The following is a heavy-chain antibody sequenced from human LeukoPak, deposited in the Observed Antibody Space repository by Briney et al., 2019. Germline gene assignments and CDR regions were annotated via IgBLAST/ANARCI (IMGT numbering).Heavy chain of an antibody. Sequence: ASVKVSCKASGYTFTTYGISWVRLAPGQGLEWMGWISAYNGNTNYAQQFQGRVTMTTDTSMSTAYMELRSLRSDDTAVYYCARDLIAVRPGWFDPWGQGSLVTVSS. CDR1: GYTFTTYG. D-gene: IGHD6-6*01. CDR2: ISAYNGNT. CDR3: ARDLIAVRPGWFDP. J-gene: IGHJ5*02. V-gene: IGHV1-18*01.